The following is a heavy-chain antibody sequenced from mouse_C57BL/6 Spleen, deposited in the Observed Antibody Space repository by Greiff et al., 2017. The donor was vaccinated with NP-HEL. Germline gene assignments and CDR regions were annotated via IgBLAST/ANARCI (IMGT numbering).Heavy chain of an antibody. V-gene: IGHV3-6*01. D-gene: IGHD1-1*01. CDR2: ISYDGSN. CDR1: GYSITSGYY. J-gene: IGHJ1*03. Sequence: VQLQQSGPGLVKPSQSLSLTCSVTGYSITSGYYWNWIRQFPGNKLEWMGYISYDGSNNYNPSLKNRISITRDTSKNQFFLKLNSVTTEDTATYYCARGDYGPSYGGYFDVWGTGTTVTVSS. CDR3: ARGDYGPSYGGYFDV.